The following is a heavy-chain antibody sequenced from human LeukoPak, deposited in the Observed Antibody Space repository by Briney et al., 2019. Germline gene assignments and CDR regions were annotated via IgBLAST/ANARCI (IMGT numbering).Heavy chain of an antibody. CDR3: GGGGGGLGDNWFDP. D-gene: IGHD3-10*01. CDR1: GFTFGSYA. J-gene: IGHJ5*02. Sequence: PGGSLRLSCAASGFTFGSYAMSWVRQAPGKGLEWVSAISGSGGSTYYADSVKGRFTISRDNSKNTLYLQMSSLRAEDTAVYYCGGGGGGLGDNWFDPWGQGTLVTVSS. V-gene: IGHV3-23*01. CDR2: ISGSGGST.